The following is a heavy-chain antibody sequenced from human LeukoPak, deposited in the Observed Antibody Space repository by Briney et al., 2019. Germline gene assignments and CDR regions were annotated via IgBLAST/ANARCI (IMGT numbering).Heavy chain of an antibody. Sequence: SETLSLTCAVYGGSFSGYYWSWIRQPPGKGLEWIGEINHSGSTNYNPSLKSRVTISVDTSKNQFSLKLSSVTAADTAVYYCASGYSYGLGIDYWGQGTLVTVSS. V-gene: IGHV4-34*01. D-gene: IGHD5-18*01. CDR2: INHSGST. CDR1: GGSFSGYY. J-gene: IGHJ4*02. CDR3: ASGYSYGLGIDY.